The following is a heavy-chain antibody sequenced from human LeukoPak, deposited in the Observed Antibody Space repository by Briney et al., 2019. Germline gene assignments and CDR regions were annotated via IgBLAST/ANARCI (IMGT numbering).Heavy chain of an antibody. D-gene: IGHD3-22*01. J-gene: IGHJ3*02. CDR2: INPSGGSP. CDR1: GYTFTSYH. V-gene: IGHV1-46*01. Sequence: ASVKVSCKASGYTFTSYHLHWGRQAPGQGREGMGIINPSGGSPNYAQKFQGRVTMTRDMSTSTVYMELSSLRSEDTAVYYCARAPGPKNSYDNSGYYPDAFDIWGQGTMVTVSS. CDR3: ARAPGPKNSYDNSGYYPDAFDI.